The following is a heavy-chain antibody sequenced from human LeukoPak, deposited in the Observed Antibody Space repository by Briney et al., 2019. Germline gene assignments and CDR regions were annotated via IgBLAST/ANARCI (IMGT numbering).Heavy chain of an antibody. V-gene: IGHV1-18*01. CDR2: ISVSTGNT. D-gene: IGHD3-9*01. CDR1: GYTFTGYY. Sequence: GASLKVSCKAFGYTFTGYYMHWVRQAPGQGLEWMGWISVSTGNTNYAQKLQGRVTMTTDTSTSTAYMELRSLRSDDTAVYYCARDAGILTDHYWYFDLWGRGTLVTVSS. CDR3: ARDAGILTDHYWYFDL. J-gene: IGHJ2*01.